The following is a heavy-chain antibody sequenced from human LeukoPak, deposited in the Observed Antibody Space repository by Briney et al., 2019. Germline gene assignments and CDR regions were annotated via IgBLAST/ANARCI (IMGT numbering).Heavy chain of an antibody. J-gene: IGHJ4*02. CDR3: AKSLTYYHENSDSI. V-gene: IGHV3-53*01. D-gene: IGHD3-22*01. CDR1: GFMVSRNY. Sequence: GGSLRLSCAASGFMVSRNYMTWARQAPGKGLEWVSAIYKGGSTFYADSVKGRFTISRDNSKNTLYLQMNSLRAEDTAVYYCAKSLTYYHENSDSIWGQGTLVTVSS. CDR2: IYKGGST.